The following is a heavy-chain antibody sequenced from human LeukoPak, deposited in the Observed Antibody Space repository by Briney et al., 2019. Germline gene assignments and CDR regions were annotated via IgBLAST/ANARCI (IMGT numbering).Heavy chain of an antibody. D-gene: IGHD1-26*01. V-gene: IGHV1-18*01. J-gene: IGHJ6*03. CDR1: GYTFTSYD. CDR3: ARTDLVGATYYYYYYMDV. CDR2: ISVCNGNT. Sequence: ASVTVSCKASGYTFTSYDINWVRQATGQGLEWMGWISVCNGNTNYAQKLQGRVTMTTDTSTSTAYMELRSLRSDDTAVYYCARTDLVGATYYYYYYMDVWGKGTTVTISS.